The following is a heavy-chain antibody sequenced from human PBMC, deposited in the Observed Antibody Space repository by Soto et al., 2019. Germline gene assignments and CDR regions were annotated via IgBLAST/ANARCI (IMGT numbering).Heavy chain of an antibody. CDR3: ARAKAVVIAALDI. CDR1: GFMFNNSA. J-gene: IGHJ3*02. Sequence: EVELLESGGGLVQPGGSLRLSCKASGFMFNNSAMTWVRQAPGQGLQVVASVSDNGGSRGGTYYSDSVKGRFTISRDNSKNTLYLQLDSLTGADTAVYYCARAKAVVIAALDIWGQGTMVTVSS. D-gene: IGHD2-21*01. CDR2: VSDNGGSRGGT. V-gene: IGHV3-23*01.